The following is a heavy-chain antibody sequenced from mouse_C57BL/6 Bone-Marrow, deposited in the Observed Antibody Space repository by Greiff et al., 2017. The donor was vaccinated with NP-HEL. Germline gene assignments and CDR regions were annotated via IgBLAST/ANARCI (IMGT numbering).Heavy chain of an antibody. J-gene: IGHJ2*01. CDR2: IHPNSGST. V-gene: IGHV1-64*01. D-gene: IGHD1-1*01. Sequence: QVQLQQPGAELVKPGASVKLSCKASGYTFTSYWMHWVKQRPGQGLEWIGMIHPNSGSTNYNEKFKSKATLTVDKSSSTAYMQLSSLTSEDSAVYYCASYYGKVYFDYWGQGTTLTVSS. CDR3: ASYYGKVYFDY. CDR1: GYTFTSYW.